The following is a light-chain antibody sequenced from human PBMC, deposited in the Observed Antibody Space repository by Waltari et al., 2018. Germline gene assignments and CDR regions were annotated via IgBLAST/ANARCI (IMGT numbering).Light chain of an antibody. CDR1: NIGRKT. Sequence: SYVLTQPPSESVAPGQDATITCGGNNIGRKTVHWYQQKPGQAPVLVVYDDRDRASGIHERFSGAKSGDTATLTIGRVEAGDEADYSCQVWDGGRVVFGGGTKLTVL. CDR3: QVWDGGRVV. V-gene: IGLV3-21*02. CDR2: DDR. J-gene: IGLJ2*01.